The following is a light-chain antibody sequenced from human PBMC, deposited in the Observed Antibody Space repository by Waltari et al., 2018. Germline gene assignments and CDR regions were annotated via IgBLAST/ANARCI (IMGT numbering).Light chain of an antibody. CDR3: QQSYSTSWT. J-gene: IGKJ1*01. CDR1: QSIRRY. CDR2: AAA. V-gene: IGKV1-39*01. Sequence: DIQMTQSPASLSASVGDRVTITCRASQSIRRYLNWYQQKPGKAPKLLYYAAASLKSGVPSMFSGSGSVTDFTLTISRLQPEDFATYYCQQSYSTSWTFGQGTKVEIK.